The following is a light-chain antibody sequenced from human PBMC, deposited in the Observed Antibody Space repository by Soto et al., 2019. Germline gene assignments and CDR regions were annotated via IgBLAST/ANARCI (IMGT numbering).Light chain of an antibody. CDR1: QSISRN. Sequence: DIQLTQSPSSLSPSVGDRITLSCRASQSISRNLNWYQQMPGKAPRLLIYAARDLQSGVPGRFSGSGSGTEFNLTISSLQPEDLATYYFQQSHSTPYTFGQGTKLEI. V-gene: IGKV1-39*01. CDR3: QQSHSTPYT. CDR2: AAR. J-gene: IGKJ2*01.